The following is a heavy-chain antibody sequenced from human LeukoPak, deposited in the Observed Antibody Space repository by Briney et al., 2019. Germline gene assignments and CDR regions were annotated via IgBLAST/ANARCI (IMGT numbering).Heavy chain of an antibody. D-gene: IGHD6-13*01. CDR1: GFTFRSYT. V-gene: IGHV3-21*01. CDR3: ARGQAAANILYYFDY. Sequence: KPGGSLRLSCAASGFTFRSYTMSWVRQAPGKGLGWVASITSSSTFIYYADSLKDRFTISRDNAQNSLYLQMNSLRAEDTAVYYCARGQAAANILYYFDYWGQGTLVTVSS. J-gene: IGHJ4*02. CDR2: ITSSSTFI.